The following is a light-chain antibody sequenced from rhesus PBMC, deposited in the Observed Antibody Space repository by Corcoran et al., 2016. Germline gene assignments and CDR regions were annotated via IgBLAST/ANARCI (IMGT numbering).Light chain of an antibody. J-gene: IGKJ4*01. Sequence: DIQMTQSPSSLSASVGDRVTITCRASQTISSYLAWYQQKPGKVPKLLIYVGSSLESGVPSRFSGSGSGTEFTLTISSLQPEDFATYYCQQHNSHPLTFGGGTKVEIK. CDR2: VGS. V-gene: IGKV1-44*02. CDR1: QTISSY. CDR3: QQHNSHPLT.